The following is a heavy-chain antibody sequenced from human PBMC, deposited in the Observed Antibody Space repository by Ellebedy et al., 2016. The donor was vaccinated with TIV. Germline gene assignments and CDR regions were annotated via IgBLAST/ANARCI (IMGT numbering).Heavy chain of an antibody. J-gene: IGHJ4*02. Sequence: GESLKISXVASGFTFSSYGMYWVRQAPGKGLEWVALMSYDGSNEYYADSVKGRFTISRDNSKNTLYLQMNSLRAEDTAVYYCAKDGFGRFFDWYAPLGYFQYWGQGTLVTVSS. CDR2: MSYDGSNE. D-gene: IGHD3-9*01. CDR3: AKDGFGRFFDWYAPLGYFQY. CDR1: GFTFSSYG. V-gene: IGHV3-30*18.